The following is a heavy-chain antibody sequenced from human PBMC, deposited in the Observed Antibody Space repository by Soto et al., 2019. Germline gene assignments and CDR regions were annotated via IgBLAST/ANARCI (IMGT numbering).Heavy chain of an antibody. CDR2: ISYDGSNK. V-gene: IGHV3-30-3*01. CDR1: GFTFSSYA. J-gene: IGHJ6*02. D-gene: IGHD2-15*01. CDR3: AGGVGDYYYYGMDV. Sequence: QVQLVESGGGVVQPGRSLTLSCAASGFTFSSYAMHWVRQAPGKGLEWVAVISYDGSNKYYADSVKGRFTITRDNSKNTLYLQMNSLSAEGKAVYYCAGGVGDYYYYGMDVWGQGTTVAVSS.